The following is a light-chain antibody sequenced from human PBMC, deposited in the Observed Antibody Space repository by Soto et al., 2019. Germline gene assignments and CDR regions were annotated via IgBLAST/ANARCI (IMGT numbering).Light chain of an antibody. Sequence: DIPMTQSPSSLSASVGDRVTITCRASQSIGNYLNWYQQKPGKAPKLLISAASSLQGGVPSGFSGSGSGTDFTLTISSLQPEDFATYYCQQSYSYPRTFGQGTNLEIK. J-gene: IGKJ2*01. V-gene: IGKV1-39*01. CDR2: AAS. CDR3: QQSYSYPRT. CDR1: QSIGNY.